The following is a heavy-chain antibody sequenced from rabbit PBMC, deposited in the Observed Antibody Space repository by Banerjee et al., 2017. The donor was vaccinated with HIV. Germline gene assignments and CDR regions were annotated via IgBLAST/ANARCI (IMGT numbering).Heavy chain of an antibody. D-gene: IGHD6-1*01. CDR1: GFSFSSSYW. Sequence: QEQLEESGGDLVKPEGSLTLTCTASGFSFSSSYWICWVRQAPGKGLEWIGCINTSSGNTVYASWAKGRFTISKTSSTTVTLQMTSLTAADTATYFCARDERDAAHGGYGYGGFDLWGPGTLVTVS. J-gene: IGHJ4*01. V-gene: IGHV1S45*01. CDR3: ARDERDAAHGGYGYGGFDL. CDR2: INTSSGNT.